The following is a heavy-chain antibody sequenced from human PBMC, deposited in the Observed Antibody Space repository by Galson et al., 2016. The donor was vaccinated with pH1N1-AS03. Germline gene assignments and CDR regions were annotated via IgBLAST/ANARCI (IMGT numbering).Heavy chain of an antibody. CDR3: ARRGQWRLLNDSYDDSDYFSAWCFDL. V-gene: IGHV4-61*01. CDR1: GASVISGSYY. Sequence: LTCTVSGASVISGSYYWSWIRQPPGERLEWIGYISYSGSTNYNPSLKSRVTISVDTSNNQFSLNLSSVTAADTAVYYCARRGQWRLLNDSYDDSDYFSAWCFDLWGRGTLVTVSS. D-gene: IGHD3-22*01. J-gene: IGHJ2*01. CDR2: ISYSGST.